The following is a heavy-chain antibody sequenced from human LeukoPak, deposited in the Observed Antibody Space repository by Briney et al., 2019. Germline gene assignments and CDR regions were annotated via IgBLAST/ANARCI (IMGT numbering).Heavy chain of an antibody. D-gene: IGHD6-19*01. CDR1: GFTFSSYA. Sequence: PGRSLRLSCAASGFTFSSYAMHWVRQAPGKGLEWVAVISYDGSNKYYAGSVKGRFTISRDNSKNTLYLQMNSLRDEDTAVYYCARGAVAGTWPGAFDIWGQGTMVTVSS. J-gene: IGHJ3*02. V-gene: IGHV3-30-3*01. CDR2: ISYDGSNK. CDR3: ARGAVAGTWPGAFDI.